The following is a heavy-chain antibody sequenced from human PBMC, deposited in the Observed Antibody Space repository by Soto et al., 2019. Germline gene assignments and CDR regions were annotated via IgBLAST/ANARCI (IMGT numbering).Heavy chain of an antibody. CDR3: AKDVGDSEGYYDSSGYSRYYYYYGMDV. J-gene: IGHJ6*02. Sequence: GGSLRLSCAASGFTFSSYAMSWVRQAPGKGLEWVSAISGSGGSTYYADSVKGRFTISRDNSKNTLYLQMNSLRAEDTAVYYCAKDVGDSEGYYDSSGYSRYYYYYGMDVWGQGTTVTASS. V-gene: IGHV3-23*01. D-gene: IGHD3-22*01. CDR2: ISGSGGST. CDR1: GFTFSSYA.